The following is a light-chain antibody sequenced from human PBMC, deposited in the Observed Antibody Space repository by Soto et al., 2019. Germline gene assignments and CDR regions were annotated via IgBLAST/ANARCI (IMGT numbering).Light chain of an antibody. Sequence: DIQMTQSPSSLSASVGDRVTITCRASQSISSYLNWYQQKPGKAPKLLIYAASSLQSGVPSRFSGCGSGTAFTLTISSLQPEDFATYYCQQSYSTPDTFGQGTKLEIK. CDR2: AAS. V-gene: IGKV1-39*01. CDR1: QSISSY. J-gene: IGKJ2*01. CDR3: QQSYSTPDT.